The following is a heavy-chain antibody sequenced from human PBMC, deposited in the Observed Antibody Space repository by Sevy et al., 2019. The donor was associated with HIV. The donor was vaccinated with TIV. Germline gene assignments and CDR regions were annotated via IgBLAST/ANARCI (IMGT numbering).Heavy chain of an antibody. J-gene: IGHJ4*02. CDR1: GFTFSSYA. CDR2: ISYDGSNK. V-gene: IGHV3-30-3*01. D-gene: IGHD3-10*01. CDR3: GRDGKKTEVRGVISRIAIPRTDY. Sequence: GGSLRLSCAASGFTFSSYAMHWVRQAPGKGLEWVAVISYDGSNKYYADSVKGRFTISRDNSKNTLYLQMNSLRAEDTAVYYWGRDGKKTEVRGVISRIAIPRTDYWGQGTLVTVSS.